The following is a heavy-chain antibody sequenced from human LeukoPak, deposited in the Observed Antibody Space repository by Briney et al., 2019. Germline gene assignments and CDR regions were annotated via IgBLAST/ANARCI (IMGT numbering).Heavy chain of an antibody. D-gene: IGHD5-24*01. CDR2: IYYSGST. Sequence: PSETLSLTCTVSGGSISSGNYYWSWIRQPPGKGLEWIGYIYYSGSTNYNPSLKSRVTISVDTSKNQFSLKLSSVTAADTAVYYCARDVGDGYNWDYWGQGTLVTVSS. CDR3: ARDVGDGYNWDY. CDR1: GGSISSGNYY. V-gene: IGHV4-61*01. J-gene: IGHJ4*02.